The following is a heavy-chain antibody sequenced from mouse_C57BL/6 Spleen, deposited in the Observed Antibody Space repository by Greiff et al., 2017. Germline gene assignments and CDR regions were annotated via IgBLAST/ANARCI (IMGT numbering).Heavy chain of an antibody. CDR1: GFTFSSYG. Sequence: EVMLVESGGDLVKPGGSLKLSCAASGFTFSSYGMSWVRQTPDKRLEWVATISSGGSYTYYPDSVKGRFTISRDNAKNTLYLQMSSLKSEDTAMYYCARHVEGYRYFDVWGTGTTVTVSS. CDR3: ARHVEGYRYFDV. CDR2: ISSGGSYT. J-gene: IGHJ1*03. V-gene: IGHV5-6*01.